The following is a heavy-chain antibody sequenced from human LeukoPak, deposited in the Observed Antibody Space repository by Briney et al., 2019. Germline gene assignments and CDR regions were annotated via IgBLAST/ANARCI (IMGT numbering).Heavy chain of an antibody. CDR2: IYYSGST. CDR1: GGSISSYY. CDR3: ARQMVRGLLFGAFDI. J-gene: IGHJ3*02. Sequence: SGPTLVKPSETLSLTCTVSGGSISSYYWSWIRQPPGKGLEWIGYIYYSGSTNYNPSLKSRVTISVDTSKNQFSLKLSSVTAADTAVYYCARQMVRGLLFGAFDIWGQGTMVTVSS. D-gene: IGHD3-10*01. V-gene: IGHV4-59*08.